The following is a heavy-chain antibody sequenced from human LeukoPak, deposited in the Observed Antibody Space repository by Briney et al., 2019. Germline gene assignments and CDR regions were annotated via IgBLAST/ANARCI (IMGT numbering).Heavy chain of an antibody. J-gene: IGHJ5*02. Sequence: SQTLSLTCAVSGGSISSGVYSWSWIRQPPGKGLEWIGSIYHSGGTYYNPSLRSRVTLSLDRSNNQFSLTLNSVTAADTAVYYCARGLDYYGSGSYLNNWFDPWGQGTLVTVSS. CDR1: GGSISSGVYS. CDR3: ARGLDYYGSGSYLNNWFDP. D-gene: IGHD3-10*01. CDR2: IYHSGGT. V-gene: IGHV4-30-2*01.